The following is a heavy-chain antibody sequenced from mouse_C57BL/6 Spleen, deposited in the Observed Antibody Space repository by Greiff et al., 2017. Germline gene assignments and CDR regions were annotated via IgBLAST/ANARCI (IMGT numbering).Heavy chain of an antibody. CDR1: GYTFTSYW. CDR2: IDPSDSET. J-gene: IGHJ2*01. CDR3: ARGGNGNYLDY. V-gene: IGHV1-52*01. Sequence: VHLQQPGAELVRPGSSVKLSCKASGYTFTSYWMHWVKQRPIQGLEWIGNIDPSDSETHYNQKFKDKATLTVDKSSSTAYMQLSSLTSEDSAVYYGARGGNGNYLDYWGQGTTLTVSS. D-gene: IGHD2-1*01.